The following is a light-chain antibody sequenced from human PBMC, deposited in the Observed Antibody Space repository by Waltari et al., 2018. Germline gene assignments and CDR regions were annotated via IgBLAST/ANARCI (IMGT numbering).Light chain of an antibody. CDR1: SRDVGGYNP. CDR3: SSYAGHNDFVV. J-gene: IGLJ3*02. Sequence: QSALTQPPSASGPPGQSVTVPCSGTSRDVGGYNPVSWYQQHPGKAPNLMIYECTEPPSGVPDRFSGSKSGNTASLTVSGLQAEDEAIYYCSSYAGHNDFVVFGGGTKLTVL. CDR2: ECT. V-gene: IGLV2-8*01.